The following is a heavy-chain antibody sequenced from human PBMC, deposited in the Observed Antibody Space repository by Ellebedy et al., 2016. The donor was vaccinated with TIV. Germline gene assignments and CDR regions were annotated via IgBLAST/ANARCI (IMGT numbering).Heavy chain of an antibody. Sequence: ASVKVSCKASGGTFTSYGISWVRQAPGQGLEWMGWISAYNGNTNSAQNLQGRVTMTTDTSTSTAHMELRSLRSDDTAVYYCARDRGRPEGEIYSYGFDYYYYYGMDVWGQGTTVTVSS. V-gene: IGHV1-18*01. D-gene: IGHD5-18*01. CDR3: ARDRGRPEGEIYSYGFDYYYYYGMDV. J-gene: IGHJ6*02. CDR2: ISAYNGNT. CDR1: GGTFTSYG.